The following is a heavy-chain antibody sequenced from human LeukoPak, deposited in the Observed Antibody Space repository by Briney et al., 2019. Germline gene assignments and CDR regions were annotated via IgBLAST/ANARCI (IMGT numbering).Heavy chain of an antibody. CDR1: GFTFSSYA. CDR2: ISYDGSNK. V-gene: IGHV3-30*04. D-gene: IGHD2-2*01. J-gene: IGHJ4*02. Sequence: GGSLRLSCAASGFTFSSYAMHWVRQAPGKGLEWVAVISYDGSNKYYADSAKGRFTISRDNSKNTLYLQMNSLRAEDAAVYYCARHADIVVVPAATIDYWGQGTLVTVSS. CDR3: ARHADIVVVPAATIDY.